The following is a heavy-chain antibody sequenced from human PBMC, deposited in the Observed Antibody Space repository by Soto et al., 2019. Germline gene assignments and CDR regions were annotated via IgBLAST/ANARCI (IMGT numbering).Heavy chain of an antibody. D-gene: IGHD4-17*01. CDR3: AKDVYSIVGTVTTPDY. CDR2: ISGSGGST. J-gene: IGHJ4*02. CDR1: GFTFSSYA. Sequence: GESLKISCAASGFTFSSYAMSWVRQAPGKGLEWVSAISGSGGSTYYADSVKGRFTISRDNSKNTLYLQMNSLRAEDTAVYYCAKDVYSIVGTVTTPDYWGQGTLVTVSS. V-gene: IGHV3-23*01.